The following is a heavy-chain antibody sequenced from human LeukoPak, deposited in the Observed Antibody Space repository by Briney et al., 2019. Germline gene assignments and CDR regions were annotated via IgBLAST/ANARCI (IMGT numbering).Heavy chain of an antibody. V-gene: IGHV3-30-3*02. CDR1: GFTFSSYA. CDR3: AKNGDYVYYYFDY. CDR2: ISYDGSNK. D-gene: IGHD4-17*01. Sequence: GGSLRLSCAASGFTFSSYAMHWVRQAPGKGLEWVAVISYDGSNKYYADSVKGRFTISRDNSKNTLYLQMNSLRAEDTAVYYCAKNGDYVYYYFDYWGQGTLVTVSS. J-gene: IGHJ4*02.